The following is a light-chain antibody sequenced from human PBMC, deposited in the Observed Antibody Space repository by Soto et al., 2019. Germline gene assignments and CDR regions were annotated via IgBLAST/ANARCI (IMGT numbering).Light chain of an antibody. Sequence: DIQMTQSPSSLSASVGDRVTITCQASQDISNYLNWYQQKPGKAPKLLIYDSSNLETGVPSRFSGSGAGQYFTFTISSLQPEDIATYYCQQYDNLPPFGGGTKVEIK. CDR2: DSS. V-gene: IGKV1-33*01. J-gene: IGKJ4*01. CDR1: QDISNY. CDR3: QQYDNLPP.